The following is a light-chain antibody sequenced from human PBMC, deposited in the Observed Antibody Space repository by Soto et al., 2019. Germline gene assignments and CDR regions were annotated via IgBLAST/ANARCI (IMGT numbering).Light chain of an antibody. Sequence: EIVLTQSPGTLSLSPGERATLSCRASQSVSNNYLAWYQQKPGQAPRLLIYGASNRATGIPDRFSGSGSGTDFTLTISRLEPEDFAVYYCQQRNSWPPTFTFGQGTRLEI. J-gene: IGKJ5*01. CDR3: QQRNSWPPTFT. CDR1: QSVSNNY. CDR2: GAS. V-gene: IGKV3D-20*02.